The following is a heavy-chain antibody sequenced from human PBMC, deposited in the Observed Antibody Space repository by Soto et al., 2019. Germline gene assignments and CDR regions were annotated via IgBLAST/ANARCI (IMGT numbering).Heavy chain of an antibody. J-gene: IGHJ6*02. CDR1: GFTFSTYG. D-gene: IGHD4-17*01. CDR2: ISYDGTKK. Sequence: QVQLVESGGGEVQPGRSLTISCAASGFTFSTYGMHWVRQTPGKGLEWVAVISYDGTKKFYSDSVKGRFTISRDNFQNTMTLQMNSLRADDTAVYSCAKDLQSYGDYDYYCYGMDVWGLGTRVTVS. CDR3: AKDLQSYGDYDYYCYGMDV. V-gene: IGHV3-30*18.